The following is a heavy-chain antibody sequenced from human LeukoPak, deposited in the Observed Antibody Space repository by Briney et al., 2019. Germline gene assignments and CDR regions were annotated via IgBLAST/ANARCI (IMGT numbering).Heavy chain of an antibody. CDR1: GGSISSYY. D-gene: IGHD4-23*01. Sequence: SETLSLTCTVSGGSISSYYWSWIRQPPGKGLEWIGYIYYSGSTNYNPSLKSRVTISVDTSKNQFSLKLNSVTAADTAVYYCARDGSAGGNFYYYYYYYMDVWGKGTTVTVSS. CDR3: ARDGSAGGNFYYYYYYYMDV. CDR2: IYYSGST. J-gene: IGHJ6*03. V-gene: IGHV4-59*12.